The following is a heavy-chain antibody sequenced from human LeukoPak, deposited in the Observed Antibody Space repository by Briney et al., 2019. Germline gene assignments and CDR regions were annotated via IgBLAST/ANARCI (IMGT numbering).Heavy chain of an antibody. CDR1: GGSISSGGYS. D-gene: IGHD6-6*01. CDR3: ARASIAARRANAFDI. V-gene: IGHV4-30-2*01. Sequence: PSQTLSLTCAVSGGSISSGGYSWSWIRQPPGKGLEWIGYIYHSGSTYYNPSLKSRVTISVDRSKNQFSLKLSSVTAADTAVYYCARASIAARRANAFDIWGQGTMVTVSS. J-gene: IGHJ3*02. CDR2: IYHSGST.